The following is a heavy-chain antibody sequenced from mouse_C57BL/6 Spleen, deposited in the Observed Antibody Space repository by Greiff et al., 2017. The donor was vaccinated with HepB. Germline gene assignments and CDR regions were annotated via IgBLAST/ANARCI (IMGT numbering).Heavy chain of an antibody. V-gene: IGHV1-5*01. CDR3: TRGGYYDYGGDAMGY. CDR2: IYPGNSDT. CDR1: GYTFTSYW. D-gene: IGHD2-4*01. J-gene: IGHJ4*01. Sequence: VQLQQSGTVLARPGASVKMSCTTSGYTFTSYWMHWVKQRPGQGLEWIGAIYPGNSDTSYNQKFKGKAKLTAVTSASTAYMALSSLTNEDSAVYYCTRGGYYDYGGDAMGYWGQGTSVTVSS.